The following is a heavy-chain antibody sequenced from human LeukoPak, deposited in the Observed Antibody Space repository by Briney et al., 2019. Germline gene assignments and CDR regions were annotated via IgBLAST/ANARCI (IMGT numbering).Heavy chain of an antibody. CDR2: INPSGGST. CDR1: GYTFTSYY. CDR3: ARAGSSSSMGEDYFDY. D-gene: IGHD6-6*01. Sequence: ASVKVSFKASGYTFTSYYMHWVRQAPGQELEWMGIINPSGGSTSYAQKFQGRVTMTRDTSTSTVYMELSSLRSEDTAVYYCARAGSSSSMGEDYFDYWGQGTLVTVSS. V-gene: IGHV1-46*01. J-gene: IGHJ4*02.